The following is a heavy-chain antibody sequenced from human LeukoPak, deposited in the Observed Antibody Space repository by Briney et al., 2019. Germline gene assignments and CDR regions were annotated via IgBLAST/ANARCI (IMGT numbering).Heavy chain of an antibody. J-gene: IGHJ4*02. CDR2: ISGSGGST. Sequence: GGSLRPSCAASGFTFSSYAMSWVRQAPGKGLEWVSAISGSGGSTYYADSVKGRFTISRDNSKNTLYLQMNSLRAEDTAVYYCAKLDSSSSNPFDYWGQGTLVTVSS. CDR3: AKLDSSSSNPFDY. CDR1: GFTFSSYA. D-gene: IGHD6-6*01. V-gene: IGHV3-23*01.